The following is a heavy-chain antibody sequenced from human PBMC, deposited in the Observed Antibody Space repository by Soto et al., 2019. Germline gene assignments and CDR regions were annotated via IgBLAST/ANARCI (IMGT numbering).Heavy chain of an antibody. J-gene: IGHJ6*02. CDR1: GGTFSSYA. V-gene: IGHV1-69*01. CDR2: IIPIFGTE. D-gene: IGHD6-6*01. Sequence: QVQLVQSGAEVKKPGSSVRVSCKASGGTFSSYAISWVRQAPGQGLEWMGGIIPIFGTENYAQKFNGRVTITADESTSTAYMELSSLRSEDTEVYYCARDSIAGSQYSYGMDVWGQETKVTVSS. CDR3: ARDSIAGSQYSYGMDV.